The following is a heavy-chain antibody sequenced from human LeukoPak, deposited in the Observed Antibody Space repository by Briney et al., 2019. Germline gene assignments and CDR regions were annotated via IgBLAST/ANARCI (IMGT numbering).Heavy chain of an antibody. D-gene: IGHD3-22*01. Sequence: SETLSLTCTVSGGSISSYYWSWIRQPPGKGLEWIGYIYYSGSTNYNPSLKSRVTISVDTSKNQFSLKLSSVTAADTAVYYCARSHDSSGYYGYHDAFDIWGQGTMVTVSS. CDR2: IYYSGST. J-gene: IGHJ3*02. CDR3: ARSHDSSGYYGYHDAFDI. CDR1: GGSISSYY. V-gene: IGHV4-59*08.